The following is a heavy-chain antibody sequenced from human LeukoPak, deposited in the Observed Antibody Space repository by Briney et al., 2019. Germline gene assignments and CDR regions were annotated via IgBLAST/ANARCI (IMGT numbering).Heavy chain of an antibody. J-gene: IGHJ3*02. D-gene: IGHD3-10*01. V-gene: IGHV3-21*01. CDR3: ARARITMVRGVPGAFDI. CDR1: GFTFSSYS. CDR2: ISSSSSYI. Sequence: GGCLRLSCAASGFTFSSYSMSWVRQAPGKGLEWVSSISSSSSYIYYADSVKGRFTISRDNAKNSLYLQMNSLRAEDTAVYYCARARITMVRGVPGAFDIWGQGTMVTVSS.